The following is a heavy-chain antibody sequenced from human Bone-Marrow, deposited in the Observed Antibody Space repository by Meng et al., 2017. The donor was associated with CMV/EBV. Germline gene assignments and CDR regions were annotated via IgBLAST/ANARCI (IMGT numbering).Heavy chain of an antibody. CDR1: GFTFSSYG. V-gene: IGHV3-30*02. CDR2: IRYDGSNK. Sequence: GESLKISCAASGFTFSSYGMHWVRQAPGKGREGVAFIRYDGSNKYYAESVKGRFTISRDNSKNTLYLQMDSLRAEDTAVYYCAKVSSRATRLSISHWGQGTLVTVSS. CDR3: AKVSSRATRLSISH. D-gene: IGHD6-13*01. J-gene: IGHJ4*02.